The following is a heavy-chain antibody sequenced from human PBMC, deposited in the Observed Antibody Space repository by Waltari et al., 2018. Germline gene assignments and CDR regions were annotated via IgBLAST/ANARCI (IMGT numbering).Heavy chain of an antibody. CDR3: AKAPNWGSLFDY. V-gene: IGHV3-30*02. CDR2: RRYYGSNK. CDR1: GFTFSSYA. Sequence: QVQLVESGGGVVQPGGSLRLTCAASGFTFSSYAMHRVCQAPGKGLEWVAFRRYYGSNKYYADAGKGRFTISRDNSKNTLYLQMNSLRAEDTAVYYCAKAPNWGSLFDYWGQGTLVTVSS. J-gene: IGHJ4*02. D-gene: IGHD7-27*01.